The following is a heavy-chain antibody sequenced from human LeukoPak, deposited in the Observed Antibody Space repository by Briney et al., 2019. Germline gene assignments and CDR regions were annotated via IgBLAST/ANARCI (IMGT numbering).Heavy chain of an antibody. CDR3: ARGLYYDYVWDTDY. CDR2: ISWNSGSI. J-gene: IGHJ4*02. D-gene: IGHD3-16*01. V-gene: IGHV3-9*01. Sequence: GGSLRLSCAASGFTFDDYAVHWVRQAPGKGLEWVSGISWNSGSIGYADSVKGRFTISRDNAKNSLYLQMNSLRAEDTAVYYCARGLYYDYVWDTDYWGQGTLVTVSS. CDR1: GFTFDDYA.